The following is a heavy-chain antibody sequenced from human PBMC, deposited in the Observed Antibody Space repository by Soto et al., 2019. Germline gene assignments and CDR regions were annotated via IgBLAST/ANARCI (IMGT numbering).Heavy chain of an antibody. V-gene: IGHV1-46*01. J-gene: IGHJ4*02. CDR3: ARGLCSGGSCYVLDY. Sequence: QVQLVQSGAEVKKPGASVKFSCKASGYTLTNAYMHWVRQAPGQGFEWMGIINPTGGSTNYAQKFEGRVTLSRDTCTNTLYMGLSSLRAEDTAVYYCARGLCSGGSCYVLDYWGQGAQVTVSS. CDR2: INPTGGST. CDR1: GYTLTNAY. D-gene: IGHD2-15*01.